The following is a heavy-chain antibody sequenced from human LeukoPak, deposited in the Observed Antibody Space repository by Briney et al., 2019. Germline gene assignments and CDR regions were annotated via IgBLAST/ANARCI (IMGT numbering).Heavy chain of an antibody. J-gene: IGHJ4*02. CDR2: IWLDGSIK. Sequence: GGSLRLSCAASGFTFSNYGMHWVRQAPGRGLEWVAVIWLDGSIKYHADSVKGRFTISRDDSKNTVYLQMNSLRAEDAAVYYCARAISGSYSGVDYWGQGTLVTVSS. V-gene: IGHV3-33*01. CDR1: GFTFSNYG. CDR3: ARAISGSYSGVDY. D-gene: IGHD3-10*01.